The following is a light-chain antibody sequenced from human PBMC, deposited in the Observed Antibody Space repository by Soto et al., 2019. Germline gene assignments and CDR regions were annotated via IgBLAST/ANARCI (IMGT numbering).Light chain of an antibody. CDR2: VAS. J-gene: IGKJ1*01. V-gene: IGKV3-20*01. CDR3: QQYGSYPVT. CDR1: RSVSSSY. Sequence: EIVLTQSPGTPSLSPGERATLSCRASRSVSSSYLAWFQQKSGQAPRLLIYVASSRATGIPDRFSGSGSGTDFTLTISRLEPEDFAVYYCQQYGSYPVTFGRGTKVDIK.